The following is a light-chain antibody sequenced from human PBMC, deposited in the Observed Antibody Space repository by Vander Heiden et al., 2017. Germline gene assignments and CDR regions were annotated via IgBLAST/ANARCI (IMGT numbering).Light chain of an antibody. J-gene: IGLJ2*01. Sequence: QSALTQPASVSGSPGQSITISCTGTSSDVGRYNYVSWYQKPPGNPPELMIYEVSKRPSGVSNRFSGSKSGNTASLTISGLQAEDGADYYCSSYTSTSTLVFGGGTKLTVL. CDR1: SSDVGRYNY. V-gene: IGLV2-14*01. CDR3: SSYTSTSTLV. CDR2: EVS.